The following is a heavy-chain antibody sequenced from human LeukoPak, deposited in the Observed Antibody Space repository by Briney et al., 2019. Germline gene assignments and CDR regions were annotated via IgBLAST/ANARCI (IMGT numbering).Heavy chain of an antibody. V-gene: IGHV4-39*07. CDR2: INYSGST. D-gene: IGHD5-18*01. J-gene: IGHJ5*02. Sequence: KPSETLSLTCTVSGGSISSSSYYWGWIRQPPGKGLEWIGSINYSGSTYYNPSLKSRVTISVDTSKNQFSLKLSSVTAADTAVYYCARGYKWIQSSYTLNWFDPWGQGTLVTVSS. CDR1: GGSISSSSYY. CDR3: ARGYKWIQSSYTLNWFDP.